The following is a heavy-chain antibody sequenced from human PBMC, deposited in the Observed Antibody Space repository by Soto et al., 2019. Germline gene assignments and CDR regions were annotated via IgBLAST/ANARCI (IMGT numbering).Heavy chain of an antibody. J-gene: IGHJ5*02. CDR3: ARETYGHYVGYFHP. CDR2: IYHSGST. Sequence: PSETLSLTCAVSGGSISSGGYSWSWIRQPPGKALEWIGYIYHSGSTYYNPSLKSRVTISVDRSKNQFSLKVRSVTAADTAVYYCARETYGHYVGYFHPWGQGIQVTVSS. D-gene: IGHD3-3*01. V-gene: IGHV4-30-2*01. CDR1: GGSISSGGYS.